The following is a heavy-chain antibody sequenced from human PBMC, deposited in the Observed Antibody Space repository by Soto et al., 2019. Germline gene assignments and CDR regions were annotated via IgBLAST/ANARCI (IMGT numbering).Heavy chain of an antibody. D-gene: IGHD2-15*01. CDR2: IYYSGST. CDR1: DGSISSGDYY. CDR3: AGDLGGWPDY. J-gene: IGHJ4*02. V-gene: IGHV4-31*03. Sequence: SETLSLTCTVSDGSISSGDYYCSWIRQHPGKGLEWIGYIYYSGSTYYNPSLKSRVTISVDTSKNQFSLKLSSVTAADTAVYYCAGDLGGWPDYWGQGTLVTVSS.